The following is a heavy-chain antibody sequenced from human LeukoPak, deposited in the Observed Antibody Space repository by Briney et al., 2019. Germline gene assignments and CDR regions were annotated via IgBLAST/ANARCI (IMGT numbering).Heavy chain of an antibody. V-gene: IGHV3-30-3*01. J-gene: IGHJ4*02. CDR1: GITFSSYA. CDR3: ARDARYYDSLSRYPLFDY. D-gene: IGHD3-9*01. CDR2: ISYEGSNQ. Sequence: GGALRLSCAASGITFSSYAMHWVRQAPGKGLGWVAVISYEGSNQYDADSVKGRFTICRDNSKNTLYLQMNSLRTEDTAVYFCARDARYYDSLSRYPLFDYWGQGTLVTVSS.